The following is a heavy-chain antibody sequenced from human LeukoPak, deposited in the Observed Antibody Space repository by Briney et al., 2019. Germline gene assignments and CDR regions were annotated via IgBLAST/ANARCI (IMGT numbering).Heavy chain of an antibody. CDR2: ISGDGSST. D-gene: IGHD3-16*01. V-gene: IGHV3-74*01. CDR1: GLTCSYYW. J-gene: IGHJ2*01. Sequence: QPGGSLRLSCAASGLTCSYYWMHWVRQAPGKVVVWFSRISGDGSSTNDADTVRVRFTISRDNAKNTLYLQMNSLRAEDTAVYYCARTYLVGWYFDLWGRGALVTVSS. CDR3: ARTYLVGWYFDL.